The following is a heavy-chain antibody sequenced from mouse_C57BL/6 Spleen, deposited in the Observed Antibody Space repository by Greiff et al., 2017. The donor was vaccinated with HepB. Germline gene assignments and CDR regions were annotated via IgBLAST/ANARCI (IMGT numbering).Heavy chain of an antibody. J-gene: IGHJ4*01. Sequence: QVQLKESGAELARPGASVKLSCKASGYTFTSYGISWVKQRTGQGLEWIGEIYPRSGNTYYNEKFKGKATLTADKSSSTAYMELRSLTSEDSAVYFCARNWEDAMDYWGQGTSVTVSS. CDR3: ARNWEDAMDY. V-gene: IGHV1-81*01. D-gene: IGHD4-1*01. CDR1: GYTFTSYG. CDR2: IYPRSGNT.